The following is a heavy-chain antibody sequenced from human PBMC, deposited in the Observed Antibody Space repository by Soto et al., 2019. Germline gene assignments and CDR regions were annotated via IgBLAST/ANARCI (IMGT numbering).Heavy chain of an antibody. CDR2: IYYSGST. CDR1: GGSISNGDYY. D-gene: IGHD3-16*01. Sequence: SETLSLTCTVSGGSISNGDYYWSWIRQPPGKGLEWIGYIYYSGSTFYNPSLKNRVTISLDTSKIQFSLKLSSVTAADTAVYHCVREGGDNWFDPWGQGTLVTVSS. J-gene: IGHJ5*02. CDR3: VREGGDNWFDP. V-gene: IGHV4-30-4*01.